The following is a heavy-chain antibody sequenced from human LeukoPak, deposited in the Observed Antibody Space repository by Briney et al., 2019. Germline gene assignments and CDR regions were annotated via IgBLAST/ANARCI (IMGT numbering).Heavy chain of an antibody. D-gene: IGHD3-10*01. CDR2: INSDGSST. CDR1: GFTFSSYW. Sequence: GGSLRLYCAASGFTFSSYWMHWVRQAPGKGLVWVSRINSDGSSTSYADSVKGRFTISRDNAKNTLYLQMNSLRAEDTAVYYCARDLLIMVRGVIIHYGMDVWGQGTTVTVSS. V-gene: IGHV3-74*01. CDR3: ARDLLIMVRGVIIHYGMDV. J-gene: IGHJ6*02.